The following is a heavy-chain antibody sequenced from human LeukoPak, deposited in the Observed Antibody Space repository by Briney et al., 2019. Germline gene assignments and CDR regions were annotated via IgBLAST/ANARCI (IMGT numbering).Heavy chain of an antibody. CDR1: GGSISSGNYY. CDR3: ARGRLGDSFDY. V-gene: IGHV4-61*02. J-gene: IGHJ4*02. Sequence: PSQTLSLTCTVSGGSISSGNYYWSWIRQPAGKGLEWIGRIYTSGTTNYNPSLKSRVTISADTSKNQFSLNLSSVTAADTAVYYCARGRLGDSFDYWGQGTLSPSPQ. D-gene: IGHD3-16*01. CDR2: IYTSGTT.